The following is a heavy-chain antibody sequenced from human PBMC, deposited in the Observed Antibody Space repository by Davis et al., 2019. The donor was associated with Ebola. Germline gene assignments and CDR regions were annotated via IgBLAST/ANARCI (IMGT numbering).Heavy chain of an antibody. V-gene: IGHV1-18*01. CDR2: ISVIDGNT. Sequence: ASVKVSCKASGYSFTSYGITWVRQAPGQGLEWMGWISVIDGNTYYAQRFQGRVTMTADTSTSTIYMELRSLTSDDTAIYYCVRHYDTISWSDPWGQGTLVTVSS. D-gene: IGHD3-3*01. CDR1: GYSFTSYG. CDR3: VRHYDTISWSDP. J-gene: IGHJ5*02.